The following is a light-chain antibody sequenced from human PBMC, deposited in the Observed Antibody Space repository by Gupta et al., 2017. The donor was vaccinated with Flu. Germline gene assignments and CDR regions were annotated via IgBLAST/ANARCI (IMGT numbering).Light chain of an antibody. CDR3: NSYTSSSSYV. Sequence: QSALTHPPSGSGSPGHSTTISCTGTSNDIADYNSVSWYQQHPGKAPKLRIYEVTRRPAGVSNRFSGSKSGNTASLTISGLQAEDEADYYCNSYTSSSSYVFGSGTKVTVL. CDR2: EVT. J-gene: IGLJ1*01. CDR1: SNDIADYNS. V-gene: IGLV2-14*01.